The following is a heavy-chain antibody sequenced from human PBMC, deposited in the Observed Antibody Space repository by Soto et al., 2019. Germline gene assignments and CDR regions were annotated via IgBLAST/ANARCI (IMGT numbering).Heavy chain of an antibody. CDR1: RDTFSSYA. CDR3: ARAVVPKYNWFDP. V-gene: IGHV1-69*13. CDR2: IIPTFGSP. Sequence: SVKVSCKASRDTFSSYAITWVRQAPGQGLEWMGGIIPTFGSPKYAQSFQGRLTITADASTYTAYMELASLTSDDTAVYYCARAVVPKYNWFDPWGQGTLDTVSS. D-gene: IGHD2-21*01. J-gene: IGHJ5*02.